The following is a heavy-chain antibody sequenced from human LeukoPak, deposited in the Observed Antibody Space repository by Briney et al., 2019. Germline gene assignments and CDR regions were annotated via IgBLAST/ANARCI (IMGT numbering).Heavy chain of an antibody. V-gene: IGHV3-7*03. CDR1: GFTFSNHW. CDR2: INHNGNVN. J-gene: IGHJ6*02. Sequence: GGPLRLSCAASGFTFSNHWMHWVRQAPGKGLEWVASINHNGNVNYYVDSVKGRFTISRDNAKNSLYLQMSNLRAEDTAVYFCARGGGLDVWGQGATVTVSS. D-gene: IGHD3-16*01. CDR3: ARGGGLDV.